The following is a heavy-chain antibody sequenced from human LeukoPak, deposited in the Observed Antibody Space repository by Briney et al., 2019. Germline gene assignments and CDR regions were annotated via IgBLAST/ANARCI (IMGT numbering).Heavy chain of an antibody. CDR2: IKQDGSEK. D-gene: IGHD3-3*01. CDR3: ARGPAYYDFWSGYYPAWFDP. Sequence: GGSLRLSCAASGFTFSSYWMSWVRQAPGKGLEWVANIKQDGSEKYYVDSVKGRFTISRDNAKNSLYLQMNSLRAEDTAVYYCARGPAYYDFWSGYYPAWFDPWGQGTLVTVSS. V-gene: IGHV3-7*01. CDR1: GFTFSSYW. J-gene: IGHJ5*02.